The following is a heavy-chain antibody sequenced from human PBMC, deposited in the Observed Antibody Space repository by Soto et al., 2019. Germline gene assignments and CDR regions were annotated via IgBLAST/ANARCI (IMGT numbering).Heavy chain of an antibody. CDR1: GGSFSGYY. J-gene: IGHJ6*02. CDR3: ARGGGYCRGRRPYVISSYYYGMDV. Sequence: SETLSLTCAVYGGSFSGYYWSWIRQPPGKGLEWIGEINHSGSTNYNPSLKSRVTISVDTSKNQFSLKLSSVTAADTAVYYCARGGGYCRGRRPYVISSYYYGMDVWGQGTTATVSS. CDR2: INHSGST. D-gene: IGHD2-15*01. V-gene: IGHV4-34*01.